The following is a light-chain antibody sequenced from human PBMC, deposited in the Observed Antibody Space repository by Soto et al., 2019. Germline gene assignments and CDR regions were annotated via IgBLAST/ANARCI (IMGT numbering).Light chain of an antibody. Sequence: QSVLTQPASVSGSPGQSITISCTGTSSDVGSHNYVSWYQQHPGKAPKLIIFEVNSRPSGVSNRFSGSKSGSAASLTISGLQAEDEADYYCSSYSSTSTPYVCGGGTKVTVL. V-gene: IGLV2-14*01. CDR3: SSYSSTSTPYV. CDR1: SSDVGSHNY. CDR2: EVN. J-gene: IGLJ1*01.